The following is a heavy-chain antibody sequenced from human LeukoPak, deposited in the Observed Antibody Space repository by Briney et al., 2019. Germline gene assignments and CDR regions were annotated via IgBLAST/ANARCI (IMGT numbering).Heavy chain of an antibody. D-gene: IGHD3-10*01. CDR1: GFTFSSYS. CDR2: ISSSSSYI. Sequence: GGSLRLSCAASGFTFSSYSMNWVRQAPGKGLEWVSSISSSSSYIYYADSVKGRLTISGDNAKNSLYLQMNSLRAEDTAVYYCARGHTMVRGVLDYWGQGTLVTVSS. CDR3: ARGHTMVRGVLDY. J-gene: IGHJ4*02. V-gene: IGHV3-21*01.